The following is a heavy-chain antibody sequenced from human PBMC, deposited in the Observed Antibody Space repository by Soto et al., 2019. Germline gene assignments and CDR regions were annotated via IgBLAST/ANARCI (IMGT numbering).Heavy chain of an antibody. CDR1: GFSFSSYG. CDR2: ISYDVTNK. V-gene: IGHV3-30*18. J-gene: IGHJ4*02. Sequence: PGGSLRLSCAASGFSFSSYGMHWVRQAPGKGLEWVAVISYDVTNKYYADSVKGRFTISRDNSKNTLYLQMNSLRAEDTAVYYCAKDHRIAVAGTDYFDSWGQGTLVTVSS. CDR3: AKDHRIAVAGTDYFDS. D-gene: IGHD6-19*01.